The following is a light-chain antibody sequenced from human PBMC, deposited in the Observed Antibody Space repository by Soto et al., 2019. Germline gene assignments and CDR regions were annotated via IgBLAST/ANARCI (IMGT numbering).Light chain of an antibody. CDR3: SSYAGSTNFVI. Sequence: QSALTQPPSASGSPGQSVTISCTGTSSDVGGYNFVSWYQQHPGKAPKLMIYEVDKRPSGVPDRFSGSKSGNTASLIVSGLQTEDEADYYCSSYAGSTNFVIFGGGTQLTVL. V-gene: IGLV2-8*01. CDR1: SSDVGGYNF. CDR2: EVD. J-gene: IGLJ2*01.